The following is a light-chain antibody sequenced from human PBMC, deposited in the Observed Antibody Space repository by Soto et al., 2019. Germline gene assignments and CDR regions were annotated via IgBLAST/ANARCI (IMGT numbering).Light chain of an antibody. Sequence: EIWLTQSPATLSLSPGERATLSCRASQSVGSYLAWYQQKPGQAPRLLIYDASNRATGIPARFSGSGSGTDFTLTISSLEPEDFAVYYCQQRNNWPSFTFGPGTKVDIK. CDR2: DAS. J-gene: IGKJ3*01. CDR3: QQRNNWPSFT. CDR1: QSVGSY. V-gene: IGKV3-11*01.